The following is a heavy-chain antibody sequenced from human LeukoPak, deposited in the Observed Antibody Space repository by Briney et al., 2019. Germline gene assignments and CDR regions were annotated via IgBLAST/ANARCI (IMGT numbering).Heavy chain of an antibody. V-gene: IGHV1-18*01. CDR1: GSTLTSYG. CDR2: ISAYNGNT. J-gene: IGHJ4*02. D-gene: IGHD4-11*01. CDR3: ARVERDYPSDY. Sequence: GASVKVSCKAYGSTLTSYGISWVRQVHGQLREWMGWISAYNGNTNYAQKLQGRVTMTTDTSTSTAYMELRSLRSDDTAVYYCARVERDYPSDYWGQGTLVTVSS.